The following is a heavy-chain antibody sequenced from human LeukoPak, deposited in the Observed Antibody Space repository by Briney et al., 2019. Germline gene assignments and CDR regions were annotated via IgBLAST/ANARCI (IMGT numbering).Heavy chain of an antibody. CDR2: IKSKKDGGTT. CDR1: GFTFSDYW. CDR3: TQGSGFYYDY. D-gene: IGHD3-22*01. V-gene: IGHV3-15*07. J-gene: IGHJ4*02. Sequence: PGGSLRLSCAASGFTFSDYWIHWVRQAPGKGLEWVGRIKSKKDGGTTEFAAPVRGRFTISRDDSQNTLYLQMNSLTSDDTAVYYCTQGSGFYYDYWGQGTQVTVSS.